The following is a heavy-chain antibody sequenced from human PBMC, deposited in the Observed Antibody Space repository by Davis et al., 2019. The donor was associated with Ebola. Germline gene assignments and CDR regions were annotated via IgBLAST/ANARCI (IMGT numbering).Heavy chain of an antibody. Sequence: SETLSLTCVVSGGPISSYYWNWIRQSPGKGLEWIGHIYYTGITDYNPSLKSRVTISVDTSKNEFSLELSSVTAADTAVYYCAKGTYSSMAAWFDPWGQGILVTVPS. D-gene: IGHD2-21*01. V-gene: IGHV4-59*08. CDR2: IYYTGIT. J-gene: IGHJ5*02. CDR1: GGPISSYY. CDR3: AKGTYSSMAAWFDP.